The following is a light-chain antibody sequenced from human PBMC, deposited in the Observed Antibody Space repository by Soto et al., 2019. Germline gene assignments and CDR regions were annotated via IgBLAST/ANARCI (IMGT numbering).Light chain of an antibody. CDR1: SSNIGSNH. Sequence: QSVLTQPPSTSGTPGQRVTISCSGSSSNIGSNHVYWYQQFPGMATKLLMYRSHQRPTGVPDRFSGSKSGTSASLAISGLRSDDEADYYCSARDDSLSGVVFGGGTKLTVL. CDR2: RSH. V-gene: IGLV1-47*01. J-gene: IGLJ2*01. CDR3: SARDDSLSGVV.